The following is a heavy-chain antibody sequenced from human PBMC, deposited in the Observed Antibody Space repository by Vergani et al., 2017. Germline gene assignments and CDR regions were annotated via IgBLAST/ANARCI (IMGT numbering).Heavy chain of an antibody. CDR1: GGSISSGSNY. CDR2: IYTSGST. CDR3: AREATMVRVLSDYYYYYGMDV. Sequence: QVQLKESGPGLVKPSQTRSFTCTVSGGSISSGSNYWSWIRQPAGKGLEWIGRIYTSGSTNYNPSLKSRVTISVDTSKNQFSLKLSSVTAADTAVYYCAREATMVRVLSDYYYYYGMDVWGQGTTVTVSS. J-gene: IGHJ6*02. D-gene: IGHD3-10*01. V-gene: IGHV4-61*02.